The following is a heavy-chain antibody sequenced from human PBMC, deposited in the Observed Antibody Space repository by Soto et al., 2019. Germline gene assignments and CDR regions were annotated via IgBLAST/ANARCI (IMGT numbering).Heavy chain of an antibody. CDR3: ARVGWELRSPLDY. J-gene: IGHJ4*02. CDR1: GGTFSSYA. Sequence: SVKVSCRASGGTFSSYAISWVRQAPGQGLEWMGGIIPIFGTANYAQKFQGRVTITADESTSTAYMELSSLRYEDTAVYYCARVGWELRSPLDYWGQGTLVTVSS. D-gene: IGHD1-26*01. V-gene: IGHV1-69*13. CDR2: IIPIFGTA.